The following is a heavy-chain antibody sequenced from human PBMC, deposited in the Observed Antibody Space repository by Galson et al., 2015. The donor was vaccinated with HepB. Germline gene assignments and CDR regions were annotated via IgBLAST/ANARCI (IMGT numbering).Heavy chain of an antibody. Sequence: SLRLSCAASGFTFSSYWMSWVRQAPGKGLEWVANIKQDGSEKCYVDSVKGRFTISRDNAKNSLYLQMNSLRAGDTAVYYCARDYYYDSSGYYYDYYYGMDVWGQGTTVTVSS. CDR3: ARDYYYDSSGYYYDYYYGMDV. CDR2: IKQDGSEK. J-gene: IGHJ6*02. CDR1: GFTFSSYW. V-gene: IGHV3-7*03. D-gene: IGHD3-22*01.